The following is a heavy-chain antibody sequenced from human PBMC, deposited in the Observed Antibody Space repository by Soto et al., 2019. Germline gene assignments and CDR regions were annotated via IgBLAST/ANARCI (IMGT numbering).Heavy chain of an antibody. V-gene: IGHV6-1*01. CDR1: GDSVSSNSAG. Sequence: SQTLSLTCVISGDSVSSNSAGWNWIRQSPSRGLKWLGRTYYKSKWNNEYALAVKSRITINPDTSKNQFSLHLYSVTPEDTAVYYCTGITWFRGMDVWGQGTPVTVSS. D-gene: IGHD3-10*01. CDR3: TGITWFRGMDV. CDR2: TYYKSKWNN. J-gene: IGHJ6*02.